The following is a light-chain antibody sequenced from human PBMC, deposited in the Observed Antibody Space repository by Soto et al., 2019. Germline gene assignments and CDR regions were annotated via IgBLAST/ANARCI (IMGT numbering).Light chain of an antibody. CDR1: QSILYSSNNMNK. J-gene: IGKJ3*01. CDR2: WTS. Sequence: DIVMTQSPDSLAVSLGERATINCKSSQSILYSSNNMNKLAWYQQKPGQPPKLLFYWTSTRGSGVPVRFSGSGSGTDFTLTISSLQAEDVAIYYCQQYYDIPFTFGPGTKVDIK. V-gene: IGKV4-1*01. CDR3: QQYYDIPFT.